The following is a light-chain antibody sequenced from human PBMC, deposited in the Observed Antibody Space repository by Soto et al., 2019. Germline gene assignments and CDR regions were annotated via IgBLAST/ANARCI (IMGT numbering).Light chain of an antibody. CDR2: IAS. J-gene: IGKJ1*01. CDR3: NQYAAVPRT. Sequence: EIVLTQSPGTLSLSPGERATLSCRASQTVANRYLAWYQQKPGQAPRLLMYIASTRATGIQDRFSGSGSGADFTLTISRLEPEDFAVYYCNQYAAVPRTFGQGTKVDIK. V-gene: IGKV3-20*01. CDR1: QTVANRY.